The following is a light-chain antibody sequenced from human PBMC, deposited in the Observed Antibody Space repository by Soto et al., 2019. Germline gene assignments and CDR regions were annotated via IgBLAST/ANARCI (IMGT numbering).Light chain of an antibody. J-gene: IGLJ3*02. CDR2: GNS. CDR1: SSNIGAGYD. Sequence: QSVLTQPPSVSGAPGQRVTISCTGSSSNIGAGYDVHWYQQLPGTAPKLLIYGNSNRPSGVPDRFSGSKSGTSASLAITGLQAADAAEYYCQSYDRSLSGWVFGGGTKLTVL. CDR3: QSYDRSLSGWV. V-gene: IGLV1-40*01.